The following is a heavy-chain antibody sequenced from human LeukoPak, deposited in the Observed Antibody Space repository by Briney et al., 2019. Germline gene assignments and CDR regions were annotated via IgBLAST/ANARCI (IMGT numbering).Heavy chain of an antibody. Sequence: SVKVSCKASGGTFSSYAISWVRQAPRQGLEWMGGIIPIFGTANYAQKFQGRVTITADESTSTAYMELSSLRSEDTAVYYCASGSYYYGSGSYRKNYYYYYMDVWGKGTTVTVSS. CDR2: IIPIFGTA. V-gene: IGHV1-69*01. CDR1: GGTFSSYA. D-gene: IGHD3-10*01. J-gene: IGHJ6*03. CDR3: ASGSYYYGSGSYRKNYYYYYMDV.